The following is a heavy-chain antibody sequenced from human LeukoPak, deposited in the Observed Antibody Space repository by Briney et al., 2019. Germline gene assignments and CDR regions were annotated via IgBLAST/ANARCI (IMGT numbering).Heavy chain of an antibody. CDR3: ARGSRFHPQNWFDP. CDR2: VAPNIGGT. D-gene: IGHD3-10*01. Sequence: SVKASRKASGYTSIDYYIHSVRQTPGQGLEWMGWVAPNIGGTYYAQTFQGRVTMTRAASISTVYMELTSLTYDDTAVYYCARGSRFHPQNWFDPWGQGTLITVSS. J-gene: IGHJ5*02. V-gene: IGHV1-2*02. CDR1: GYTSIDYY.